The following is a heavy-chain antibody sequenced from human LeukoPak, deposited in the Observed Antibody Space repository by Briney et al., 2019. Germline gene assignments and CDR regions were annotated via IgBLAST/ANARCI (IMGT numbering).Heavy chain of an antibody. CDR2: ISGSGGST. D-gene: IGHD2-15*01. J-gene: IGHJ4*02. Sequence: GGSLRLSCAASGFTFSSYAMSWARQAPGKGLEWVSAISGSGGSTYYADSVKGRFTISRDNSKNTLYLQMNSLRAEDTAVYYCANSPRYCSGGSCYPTDYWGQGTLVTVSS. CDR1: GFTFSSYA. V-gene: IGHV3-23*01. CDR3: ANSPRYCSGGSCYPTDY.